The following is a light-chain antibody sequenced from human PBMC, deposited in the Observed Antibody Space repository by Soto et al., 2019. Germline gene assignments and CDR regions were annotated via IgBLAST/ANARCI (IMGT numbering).Light chain of an antibody. V-gene: IGKV1-27*01. CDR2: ASS. CDR1: QGIANY. CDR3: QQYMSYS. Sequence: DIQMTQSPSSLSASVGDRVTITCRASQGIANYLAWYQQRPGKFPKLLIYASSNLESGVPSRFSGSGSGTEFTLTISSLQPDDFATYYCQQYMSYSFGQGTKVDIK. J-gene: IGKJ1*01.